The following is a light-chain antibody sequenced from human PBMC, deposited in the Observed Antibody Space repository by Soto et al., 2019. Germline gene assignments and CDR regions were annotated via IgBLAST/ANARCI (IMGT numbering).Light chain of an antibody. CDR2: DAT. CDR1: QSVSSS. J-gene: IGKJ4*01. Sequence: EIVLTQSPATLSLSPGERATLYCRASQSVSSSLAWYQQKPGQAPRLLIFDATKRVTGIPARFSGSGSGTDFTLTISSLEPEDFAVYYCQQRGTFGGGTKVDIK. V-gene: IGKV3-11*01. CDR3: QQRGT.